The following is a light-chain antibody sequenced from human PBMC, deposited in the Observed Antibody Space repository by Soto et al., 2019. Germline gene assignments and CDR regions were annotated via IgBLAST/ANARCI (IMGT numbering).Light chain of an antibody. V-gene: IGLV2-14*01. CDR1: RDDIGAYDY. Sequence: QASLSHSAAVCWSPGHLITISCAGTRDDIGAYDYVSWYQQHPGNAPKLLVYEVTNRPSGVSDRFSGSKSGNTASLTISGLQAEEEADYYCNSYTNSSDVVFGGGTKVTVL. CDR3: NSYTNSSDVV. CDR2: EVT. J-gene: IGLJ2*01.